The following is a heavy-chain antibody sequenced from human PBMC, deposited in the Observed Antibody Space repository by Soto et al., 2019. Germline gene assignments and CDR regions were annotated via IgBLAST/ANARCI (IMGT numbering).Heavy chain of an antibody. J-gene: IGHJ4*02. CDR3: ARVNVVVVAATREYYFDY. CDR2: INPNSGGT. CDR1: GYTFTGYY. V-gene: IGHV1-2*02. Sequence: RASVKVSCKASGYTFTGYYMHWVRQAPGQGLEWMGWINPNSGGTNYAQKFQGRVTMTRDTSISTAYMELSRLRSDDTAVYYCARVNVVVVAATREYYFDYWGQGTLVTVPQ. D-gene: IGHD2-15*01.